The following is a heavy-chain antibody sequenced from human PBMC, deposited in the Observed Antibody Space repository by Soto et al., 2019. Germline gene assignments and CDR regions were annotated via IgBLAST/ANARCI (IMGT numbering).Heavy chain of an antibody. CDR3: ARRGTWSGLDY. J-gene: IGHJ4*02. CDR2: VYYTGST. Sequence: PSETLSLTCTVSAGSISSTNNYWGWIRQPPGKGLEWIGSVYYTGSTSYNPSLKSRVTISVDTSKNQFSLKVSSVTAADTAVYYCARRGTWSGLDYWGQGTLVTVSS. CDR1: AGSISSTNNY. V-gene: IGHV4-39*01. D-gene: IGHD3-3*01.